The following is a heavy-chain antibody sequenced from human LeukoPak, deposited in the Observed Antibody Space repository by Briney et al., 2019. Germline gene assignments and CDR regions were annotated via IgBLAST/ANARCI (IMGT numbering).Heavy chain of an antibody. J-gene: IGHJ6*02. V-gene: IGHV3-7*04. CDR1: GFTFSSYW. Sequence: PGGSLRLSCAASGFTFSSYWVSWVRQAPGKGLEWVANIKQDGSETYYVDSLKGRFTISRDNAKSSLYLQMNSLRAEDTAVYYCAKEVLDSGYDYGYYYYGMDVWGQGTTVTVSS. CDR2: IKQDGSET. D-gene: IGHD5-12*01. CDR3: AKEVLDSGYDYGYYYYGMDV.